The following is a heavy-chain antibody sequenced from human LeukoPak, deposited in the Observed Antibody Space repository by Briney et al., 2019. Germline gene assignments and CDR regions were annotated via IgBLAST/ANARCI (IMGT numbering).Heavy chain of an antibody. CDR2: ISYDGSNK. D-gene: IGHD5-12*01. Sequence: PGGSLRLSCAASGFTFSSYCMHWVRQAPGKGLEWVAVISYDGSNKYYADSVKGRFTISRDNSKNTLYLQMNSLRAEDTAVYYCARKTDIVATIDYWGQGTLVTVSS. V-gene: IGHV3-30*03. CDR1: GFTFSSYC. CDR3: ARKTDIVATIDY. J-gene: IGHJ4*02.